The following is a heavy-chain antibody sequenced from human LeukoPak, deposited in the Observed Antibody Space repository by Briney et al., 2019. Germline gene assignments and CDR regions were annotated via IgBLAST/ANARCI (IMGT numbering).Heavy chain of an antibody. J-gene: IGHJ4*02. V-gene: IGHV4-59*01. D-gene: IGHD3-22*01. CDR1: GGSISSYY. CDR2: IYYSGST. Sequence: SETLSLTCTVSGGSISSYYWSWIRQPPGKGLEWIGYIYYSGSTNYNPSLKSRVTISVDTSKIQFSLKLSSMTAADTAVYYCARGYHDFSGYWLSYFDYWGQGTLVTVSS. CDR3: ARGYHDFSGYWLSYFDY.